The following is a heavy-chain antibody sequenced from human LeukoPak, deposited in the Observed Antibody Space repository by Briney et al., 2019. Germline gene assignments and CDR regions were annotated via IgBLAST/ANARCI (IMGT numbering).Heavy chain of an antibody. V-gene: IGHV3-48*01. CDR2: IGSTSI. CDR1: GFSTRTYS. J-gene: IGHJ4*02. Sequence: GGSLRLSCAASGFSTRTYSMGWVRQAPGKGLEWVSYIGSTSIYADSVKGRFTISRDNAKNTLYPQMNSLRAEDTAVYYCARDGPPAGAGDFDYWGQGTPVTVSS. CDR3: ARDGPPAGAGDFDY. D-gene: IGHD2-2*01.